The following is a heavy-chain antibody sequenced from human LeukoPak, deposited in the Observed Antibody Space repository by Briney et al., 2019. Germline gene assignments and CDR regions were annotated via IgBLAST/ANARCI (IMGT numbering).Heavy chain of an antibody. Sequence: SETLSLTCNVSGGSISSGSYYWSWIRQPAGKGLEWIGRIYTSGSTNYNPSLKSRVTISVDTSKNQSSLKLSSVTAADTAVYYCARVSDYVWGSYRSDIWGQGTMVTVSS. J-gene: IGHJ3*02. CDR1: GGSISSGSYY. V-gene: IGHV4-61*02. CDR3: ARVSDYVWGSYRSDI. D-gene: IGHD3-16*02. CDR2: IYTSGST.